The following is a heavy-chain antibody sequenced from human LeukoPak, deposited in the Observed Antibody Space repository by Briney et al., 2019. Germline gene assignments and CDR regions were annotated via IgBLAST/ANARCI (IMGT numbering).Heavy chain of an antibody. CDR1: GGTFSSYA. CDR3: AREEGYCSSTSCYTGWFDP. Sequence: ASVKVSCKASGGTFSSYAINWVRQAPGQGLEWMGWINPNSGGTNYAQKFQGRVTMTRDTSISTAYMELSRLRSDDTAVYYCAREEGYCSSTSCYTGWFDPWGQGTLVTVSS. CDR2: INPNSGGT. J-gene: IGHJ5*02. D-gene: IGHD2-2*01. V-gene: IGHV1-2*02.